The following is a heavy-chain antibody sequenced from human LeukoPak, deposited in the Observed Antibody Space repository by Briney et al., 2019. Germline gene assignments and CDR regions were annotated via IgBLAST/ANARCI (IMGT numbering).Heavy chain of an antibody. D-gene: IGHD2-2*02. Sequence: GASVKVSCKASGGTFSSYAISWVRQAPGQGLEWMGGIIPIFGTANYAQKFQGRVTITTDESTSTAYMELSSLRSEDTAVYYCARARGGYCSSTSCYTLGYWGQGTLVTVSS. CDR3: ARARGGYCSSTSCYTLGY. CDR1: GGTFSSYA. V-gene: IGHV1-69*05. J-gene: IGHJ4*02. CDR2: IIPIFGTA.